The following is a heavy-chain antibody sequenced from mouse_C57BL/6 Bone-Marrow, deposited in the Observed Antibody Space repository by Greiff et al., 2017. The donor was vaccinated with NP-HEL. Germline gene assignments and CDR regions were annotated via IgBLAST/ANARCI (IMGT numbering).Heavy chain of an antibody. CDR1: GYTFTSYW. CDR3: ARRRREYYFDY. J-gene: IGHJ2*01. Sequence: QVQLQQPGAELVMPGASVKLSCKASGYTFTSYWMHWVKQRPGQGLEWIGEIDPSDSYTNYNQKFKGKSTLTVDKSSSTAYMQLSSLTSEDSAVYYCARRRREYYFDYWGKGTTLTVSS. CDR2: IDPSDSYT. V-gene: IGHV1-69*01.